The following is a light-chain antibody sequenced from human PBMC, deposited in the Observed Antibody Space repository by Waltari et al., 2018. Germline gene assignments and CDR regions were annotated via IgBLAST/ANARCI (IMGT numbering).Light chain of an antibody. J-gene: IGKJ4*01. CDR2: DQS. CDR3: QQRYSWPLT. CDR1: QSVSFF. V-gene: IGKV3-11*01. Sequence: EIVLTQSPAIVSLSPGERATLSCRASQSVSFFLAWYQQKPGQGPRLLIFDQSNRATGTQARFSGGGSGTDFTLTISSLEPEDFATYYCQQRYSWPLTFGGGTKVEIK.